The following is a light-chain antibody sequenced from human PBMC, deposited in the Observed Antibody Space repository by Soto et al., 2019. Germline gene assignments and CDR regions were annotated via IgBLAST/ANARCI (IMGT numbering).Light chain of an antibody. CDR1: QSISNF. V-gene: IGKV1-39*01. J-gene: IGKJ3*01. CDR3: QQSYSTPLT. Sequence: DIQLTQSPSSLSASVGDRVTITCRTSQSISNFLNWYQQKPGKVPRLLIYSAFILQSGVPSRFSGSKSGTDFSLTINSLQPEDFATYYCQQSYSTPLTFGPGTKVDIK. CDR2: SAF.